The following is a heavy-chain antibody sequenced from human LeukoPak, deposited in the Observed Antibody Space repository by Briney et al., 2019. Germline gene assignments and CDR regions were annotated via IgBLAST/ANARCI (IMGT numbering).Heavy chain of an antibody. D-gene: IGHD6-19*01. J-gene: IGHJ6*03. CDR2: ISGSGGYT. CDR1: GFTFSNYA. CDR3: AKVGSSGWYERDYYYMDV. Sequence: AGGSLRLSCAASGFTFSNYAMSWVRQAPGKGLEWVSGISGSGGYTYYADSVKGRFTISRDNSKNTPYLQMNSLRAEDTAVYYCAKVGSSGWYERDYYYMDVWGKGTTVTVSS. V-gene: IGHV3-23*01.